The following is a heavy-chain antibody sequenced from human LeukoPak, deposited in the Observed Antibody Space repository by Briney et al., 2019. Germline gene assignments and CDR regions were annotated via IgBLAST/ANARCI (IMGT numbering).Heavy chain of an antibody. CDR2: IRYDGNNK. CDR3: VKDNPLDY. Sequence: PGGSLRLSCVASGFTFSSYWMTWVRRAPGKGLEWVAFIRYDGNNKLYADSMKGRFTISRDNSENTLYLHINSLRAEDTAVYYCVKDNPLDYWGQGTLVIVSS. V-gene: IGHV3-30*02. J-gene: IGHJ4*02. CDR1: GFTFSSYW. D-gene: IGHD1-14*01.